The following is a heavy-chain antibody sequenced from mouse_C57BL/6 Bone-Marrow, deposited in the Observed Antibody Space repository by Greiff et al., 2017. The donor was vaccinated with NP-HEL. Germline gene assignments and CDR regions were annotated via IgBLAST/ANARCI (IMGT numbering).Heavy chain of an antibody. Sequence: VQVVESGAELVRPGTSVKVSCKASGYAFTNYLIEWVKQRPGQGLEWIGVINPGSGGTNYNEKFKGKATLTADKSSSTAYMQLSSLTSEDSAVYFCARSGYDAWFAYWGQGTLVTVSA. J-gene: IGHJ3*01. CDR3: ARSGYDAWFAY. CDR1: GYAFTNYL. D-gene: IGHD2-2*01. V-gene: IGHV1-54*01. CDR2: INPGSGGT.